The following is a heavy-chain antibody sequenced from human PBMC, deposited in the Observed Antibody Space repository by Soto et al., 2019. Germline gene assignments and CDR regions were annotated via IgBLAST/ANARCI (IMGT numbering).Heavy chain of an antibody. J-gene: IGHJ4*02. CDR2: IRGSDSTT. V-gene: IGHV3-23*01. CDR1: GFTFSSYA. CDR3: AKTLLSTSWYGLHDY. Sequence: GGSLRLSCVGSGFTFSSYAMSWVRQAPGKGPEWVSAIRGSDSTTYYADSVKGRFTISRDNSRNTLHLQMDSLRVEDTAVYYCAKTLLSTSWYGLHDYGSQGTLVTVSS. D-gene: IGHD6-13*01.